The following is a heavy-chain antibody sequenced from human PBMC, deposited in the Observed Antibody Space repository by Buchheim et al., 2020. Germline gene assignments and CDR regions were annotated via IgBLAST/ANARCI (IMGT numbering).Heavy chain of an antibody. D-gene: IGHD1-26*01. Sequence: EVQVVESGGGLVKPGGSLRLSCAASGITFSSYSMNWVRQAPGKGLEWVSSITSTGSYTYYADSVKGRFTISRENAENSLYLQMNSLRADDTAVYYCARDFKVGAIDYGMDVWGQGTT. CDR3: ARDFKVGAIDYGMDV. CDR1: GITFSSYS. CDR2: ITSTGSYT. J-gene: IGHJ6*02. V-gene: IGHV3-21*01.